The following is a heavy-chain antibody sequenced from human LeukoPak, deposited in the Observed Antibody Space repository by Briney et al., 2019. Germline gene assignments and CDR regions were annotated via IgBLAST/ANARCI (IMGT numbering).Heavy chain of an antibody. CDR2: INHSGST. J-gene: IGHJ5*02. CDR1: GGSFSNYY. Sequence: SETLSLTCAVYGGSFSNYYWSWIRQPPGKGLEWIGKINHSGSTNYNPSLKSRVTISVDTSKNQFSLKLSSVTAADTAVYYCARQLKGDPNWFDPWGQGTLVTVSS. CDR3: ARQLKGDPNWFDP. V-gene: IGHV4-34*01. D-gene: IGHD2-21*02.